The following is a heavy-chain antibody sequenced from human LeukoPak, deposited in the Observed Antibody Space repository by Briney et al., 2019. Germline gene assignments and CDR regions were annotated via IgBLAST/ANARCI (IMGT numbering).Heavy chain of an antibody. CDR1: GFTFSTYN. Sequence: GGSLRLSCAASGFTFSTYNMNWVRQAPGKGLEWVSSISSSSTYIYYADSLRGRFTISRDNAKNSLYLQMNSLRAEDTAVYYCASSIAARTPDYWGQGTLVTVSS. CDR3: ASSIAARTPDY. CDR2: ISSSSTYI. J-gene: IGHJ4*02. D-gene: IGHD6-6*01. V-gene: IGHV3-21*01.